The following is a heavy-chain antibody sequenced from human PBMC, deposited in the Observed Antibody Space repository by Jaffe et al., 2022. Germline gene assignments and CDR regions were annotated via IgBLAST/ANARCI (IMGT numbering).Heavy chain of an antibody. J-gene: IGHJ4*02. D-gene: IGHD4-17*01. Sequence: QLQLQESGSGLVKPSQTLSLTCAVSGGSISSGGYSWSWIRQPPGKGLEWIGYIYHSGSTYYNPSLKSRVTISVDRSKNQFSLKLSSVTAADTAVYYCARAPFSVKYYFDYWGQGTLVTVSS. CDR1: GGSISSGGYS. V-gene: IGHV4-30-2*01. CDR3: ARAPFSVKYYFDY. CDR2: IYHSGST.